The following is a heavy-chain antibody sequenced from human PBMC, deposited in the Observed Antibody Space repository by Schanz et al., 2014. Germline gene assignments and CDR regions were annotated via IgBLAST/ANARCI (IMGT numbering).Heavy chain of an antibody. CDR3: ARSNYYDNSDYYNSFDY. Sequence: QVQLIQSGAEVKKPGASVKVSCTASGYTFTSYDINWVRQAPGQGLEWLGWMNPNSGNPGFAQKFRGRVTMTRNTSMSTAYMDLSSLRPEDTAVYYCARSNYYDNSDYYNSFDYWGQGTLXTVTS. CDR1: GYTFTSYD. CDR2: MNPNSGNP. J-gene: IGHJ4*02. D-gene: IGHD3-22*01. V-gene: IGHV1-8*01.